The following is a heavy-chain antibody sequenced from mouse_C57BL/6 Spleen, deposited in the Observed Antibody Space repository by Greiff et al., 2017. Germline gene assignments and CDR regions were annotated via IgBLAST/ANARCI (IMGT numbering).Heavy chain of an antibody. J-gene: IGHJ2*01. CDR1: GYTFTSYG. CDR3: AREGYYRNYFDY. CDR2: IYPRSGNT. D-gene: IGHD2-3*01. Sequence: QVQLQQSGAELARPGASVKLSCKASGYTFTSYGISWVKQRTGQGLEWIGEIYPRSGNTYYNEKFKGKATLTADKSSSTAYMELRSLTSEDSAVYFCAREGYYRNYFDYWGQGTTLTVSS. V-gene: IGHV1-81*01.